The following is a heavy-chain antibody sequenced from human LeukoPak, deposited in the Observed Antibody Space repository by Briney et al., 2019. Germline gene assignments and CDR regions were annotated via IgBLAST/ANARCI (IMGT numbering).Heavy chain of an antibody. D-gene: IGHD3-22*01. V-gene: IGHV3-23*01. Sequence: GGSLRLSCAASGFTFSTYAMSWVRQAPGKGLEWVSSISGSGGSTYYADSVKGRFTISRDNSKNTLYLQMNSLRVEDSAVYYCANGGLWLPTRTAWGQGTLVTVSS. CDR2: ISGSGGST. J-gene: IGHJ5*02. CDR1: GFTFSTYA. CDR3: ANGGLWLPTRTA.